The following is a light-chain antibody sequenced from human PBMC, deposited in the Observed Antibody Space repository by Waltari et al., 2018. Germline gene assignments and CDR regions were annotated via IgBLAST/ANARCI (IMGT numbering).Light chain of an antibody. J-gene: IGKJ1*01. Sequence: DIVMTQSPLSLSVTPGEPASLSCRPSPSPLHSSGNTLLDWYLQKPGQSPQLLIYLVSNRASGVPDRFSGSGSGTDFTLKISRVEAEDVGVYFCMQARQTPWTFGQGTKVEIK. CDR1: PSPLHSSGNTL. CDR3: MQARQTPWT. V-gene: IGKV2-28*01. CDR2: LVS.